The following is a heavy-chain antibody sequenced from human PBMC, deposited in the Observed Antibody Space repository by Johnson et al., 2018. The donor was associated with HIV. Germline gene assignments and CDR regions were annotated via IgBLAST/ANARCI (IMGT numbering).Heavy chain of an antibody. CDR1: GFTFSTYG. V-gene: IGHV3-30*03. J-gene: IGHJ3*02. CDR3: ARDLAGHNAFDI. CDR2: ISYDGTYE. Sequence: VQLVESGGGLVQPGRSLRLSCAASGFTFSTYGMHWVRQAPGKGLEWVAVISYDGTYEFYADSVKGRFTISRDNSKSTLYLQMNSLRAEDTAVYYCARDLAGHNAFDIWGQGTMVTVSS. D-gene: IGHD6-19*01.